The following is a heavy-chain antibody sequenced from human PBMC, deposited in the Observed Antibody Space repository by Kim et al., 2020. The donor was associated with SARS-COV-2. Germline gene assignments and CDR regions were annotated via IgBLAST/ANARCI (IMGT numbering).Heavy chain of an antibody. J-gene: IGHJ4*02. D-gene: IGHD3-22*01. V-gene: IGHV3-30*02. CDR3: AKDHLTGGYYLDY. Sequence: YADSVKGRFTISRDNSKNTLYLQMNSLRAEDTAVYYCAKDHLTGGYYLDYWGQGTLVTVSS.